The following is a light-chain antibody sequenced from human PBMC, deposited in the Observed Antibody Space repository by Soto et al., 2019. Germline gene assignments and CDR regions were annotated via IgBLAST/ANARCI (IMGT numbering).Light chain of an antibody. J-gene: IGKJ2*01. CDR1: QSVSSD. Sequence: EIVMTQSPDTLSVSPGERVTLSCRASQSVSSDLAWYQQKPGQAPRLLIYGASTRATDIAARFSGSGSGTEFTLTISSLQSEDFAVYYCHQYNNWPTYTFGQGTKVDIX. CDR3: HQYNNWPTYT. V-gene: IGKV3-15*01. CDR2: GAS.